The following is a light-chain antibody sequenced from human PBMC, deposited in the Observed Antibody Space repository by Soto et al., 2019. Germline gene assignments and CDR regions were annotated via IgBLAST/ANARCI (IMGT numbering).Light chain of an antibody. CDR2: EVS. J-gene: IGLJ1*01. Sequence: QSALTQPASVSGSSGQSITISCTGTSSDVGGYNYVSWYQQHPGKAPKLMIYEVSNRPSGVSNRFSGSKSGNTASLTISGLQAEDEADYYCSSYTSSSTALYVFGTGTKLTVL. CDR1: SSDVGGYNY. V-gene: IGLV2-14*01. CDR3: SSYTSSSTALYV.